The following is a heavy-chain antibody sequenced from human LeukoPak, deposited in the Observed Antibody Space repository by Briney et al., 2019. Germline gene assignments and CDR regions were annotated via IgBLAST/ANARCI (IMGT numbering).Heavy chain of an antibody. CDR2: IYNSGST. CDR1: GGSISNYY. Sequence: PSETLSLTCTVSGGSISNYYWSWIRQPPGKGLEWIGYIYNSGSTNYNPSLKSRVTISADTSKNQFSLKLSSVTAADTAVYYCARAILTGLDYFAPWGQGTLVTVPS. V-gene: IGHV4-59*01. J-gene: IGHJ5*02. CDR3: ARAILTGLDYFAP. D-gene: IGHD3-9*01.